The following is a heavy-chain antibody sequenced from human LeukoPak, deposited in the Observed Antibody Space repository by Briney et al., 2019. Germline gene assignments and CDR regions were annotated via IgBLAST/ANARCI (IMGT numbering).Heavy chain of an antibody. CDR1: GGSFSGYY. CDR3: ARSVTYYYDSSGYYDFDY. V-gene: IGHV4-34*01. Sequence: PSETLSLTCAVYGGSFSGYYWSWIRQPPGKGLEWIGEINHSGSTNYNPSLKSRVTISVDTSKNQFPLKLSSVTAADTAVYYCARSVTYYYDSSGYYDFDYWGQGTLVTVSS. J-gene: IGHJ4*02. CDR2: INHSGST. D-gene: IGHD3-22*01.